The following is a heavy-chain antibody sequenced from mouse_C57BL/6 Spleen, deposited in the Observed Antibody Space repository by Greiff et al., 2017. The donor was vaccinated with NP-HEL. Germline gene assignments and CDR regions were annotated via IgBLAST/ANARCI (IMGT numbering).Heavy chain of an antibody. J-gene: IGHJ4*01. Sequence: QVQLQQSGAELVKPGASVKISCKASGYAFSSYWINWVKQRPGKGLEWIGQIYPGDGDTNYNGKFKGKATLTADKSSSTAYMQLSSLTSEDSAVYFCAREGTTVVADYYAMDYWGQGTSVTVSS. V-gene: IGHV1-80*01. D-gene: IGHD1-1*01. CDR3: AREGTTVVADYYAMDY. CDR2: IYPGDGDT. CDR1: GYAFSSYW.